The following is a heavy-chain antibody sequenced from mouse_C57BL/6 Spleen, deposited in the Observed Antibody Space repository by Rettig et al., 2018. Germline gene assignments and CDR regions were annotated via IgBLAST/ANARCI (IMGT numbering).Heavy chain of an antibody. CDR1: GYSFTGYY. J-gene: IGHJ4*01. D-gene: IGHD3-1*01. CDR3: ARSGLLGAMDY. Sequence: EVQLQQSGPELVKPGASVKISCKASGYSFTGYYMNWVKQSPEKSLEWIGEINPSTGGTTYNQKFKAKATLTVDKSSSTAYMQLKSLTSEDSAVYYCARSGLLGAMDYWGQGTSVTVSS. V-gene: IGHV1-42*01. CDR2: INPSTGGT.